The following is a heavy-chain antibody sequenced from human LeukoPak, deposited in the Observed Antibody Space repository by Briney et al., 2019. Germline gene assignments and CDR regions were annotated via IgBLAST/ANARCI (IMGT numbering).Heavy chain of an antibody. CDR1: GGSISSGDYY. D-gene: IGHD2-2*01. CDR3: AASVVVPAAMIRFDP. Sequence: PSQTLSLTCTVSGGSISSGDYYWSWIRQPPGKGLEWIGYIYYSGSTYYNPSLKSRVTISVDTSKNQFSLKLSSVTAADTAVYYCAASVVVPAAMIRFDPWGQGTLVTVSS. J-gene: IGHJ5*02. V-gene: IGHV4-30-4*01. CDR2: IYYSGST.